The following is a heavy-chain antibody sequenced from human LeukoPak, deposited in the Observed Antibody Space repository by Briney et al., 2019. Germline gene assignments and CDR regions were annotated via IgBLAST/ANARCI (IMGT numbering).Heavy chain of an antibody. D-gene: IGHD1-1*01. CDR2: IKQDGSEK. Sequence: PGGSLRLSCAASGFTFSSYWMSWVRQAPGKGLEWVANIKQDGSEKYYVDSVKGRFTISRDNAKNSLYLQMNSLRVEDTAIYYCARDCSSVNCPPTDYYGIEVWGQGTTVTVSS. CDR1: GFTFSSYW. CDR3: ARDCSSVNCPPTDYYGIEV. J-gene: IGHJ6*02. V-gene: IGHV3-7*01.